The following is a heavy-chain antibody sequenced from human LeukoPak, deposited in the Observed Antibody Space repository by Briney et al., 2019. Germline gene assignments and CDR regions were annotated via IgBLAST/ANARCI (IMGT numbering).Heavy chain of an antibody. CDR2: IYHSGST. Sequence: PSETLSLTCTVSGYSISSGYYWGWIRQPPGKGLEWIGSIYHSGSTYYNPSLKSRVTISVDTSENQFSLKLSSVTAADTAVYYCARGVRRANFDYWGQGNLVTVSS. CDR1: GYSISSGYY. J-gene: IGHJ4*02. D-gene: IGHD2-21*01. V-gene: IGHV4-38-2*02. CDR3: ARGVRRANFDY.